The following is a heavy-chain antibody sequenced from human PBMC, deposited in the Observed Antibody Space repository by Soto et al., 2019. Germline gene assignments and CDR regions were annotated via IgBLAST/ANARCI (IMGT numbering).Heavy chain of an antibody. Sequence: PGESLKISCKGSGYSFTSYWIGWVRQMPGKGLEWMGIIYSGDSDTRYSPSFQGQVTISADKSISTAYLQWSSLKASDTAMYYCTRVLWFGESSHGMDVWGQGTTVPVSS. V-gene: IGHV5-51*01. CDR3: TRVLWFGESSHGMDV. CDR2: IYSGDSDT. J-gene: IGHJ6*02. D-gene: IGHD3-10*01. CDR1: GYSFTSYW.